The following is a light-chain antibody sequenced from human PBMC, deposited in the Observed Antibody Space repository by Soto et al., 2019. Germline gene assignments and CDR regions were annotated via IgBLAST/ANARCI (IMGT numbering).Light chain of an antibody. CDR3: QLRSRGSPLT. Sequence: EIVLTQSPDTLSLSPGERATLSCRASQSVDNYLAWYQQRPGQAARLLIYDASNRASGIPARFSGSGSATDLQLDISGLEPVDFAVYCCQLRSRGSPLTFGGGTKVEIK. J-gene: IGKJ4*02. CDR2: DAS. V-gene: IGKV3-11*01. CDR1: QSVDNY.